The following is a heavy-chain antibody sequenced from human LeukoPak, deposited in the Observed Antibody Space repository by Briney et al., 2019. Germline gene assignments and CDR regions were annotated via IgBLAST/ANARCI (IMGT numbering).Heavy chain of an antibody. J-gene: IGHJ6*03. V-gene: IGHV3-30*04. CDR1: GFIFRTFP. Sequence: GGSLRLSCAASGFIFRTFPIHWVRQAPGKGLEWVALISYDGSNKYYADSVKGRFTISRDNSKNTLYLQMNSLRAEDTAVYYCAKGSGSYYGRSYYYYMDVWGKGTTVTVSS. CDR3: AKGSGSYYGRSYYYYMDV. CDR2: ISYDGSNK. D-gene: IGHD1-26*01.